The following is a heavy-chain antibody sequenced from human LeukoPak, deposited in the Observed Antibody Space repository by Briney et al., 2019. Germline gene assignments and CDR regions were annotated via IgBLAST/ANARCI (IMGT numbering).Heavy chain of an antibody. CDR2: IYYSGST. Sequence: SQTLSLTCTVSGGSISSGDYYWSWIRQHPGKGLEWIGNIYYSGSTYYNPSLKSRVTISVDTSKSQFSLKLSSVTAADTAVYYCAREGYDSSYYYYLDYWGQGALVTVSS. D-gene: IGHD3-22*01. J-gene: IGHJ4*02. V-gene: IGHV4-31*03. CDR1: GGSISSGDYY. CDR3: AREGYDSSYYYYLDY.